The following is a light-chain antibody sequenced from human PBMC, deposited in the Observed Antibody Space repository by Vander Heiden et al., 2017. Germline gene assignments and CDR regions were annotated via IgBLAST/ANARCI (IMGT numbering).Light chain of an antibody. V-gene: IGKV1-5*03. CDR1: QSISSW. CDR3: QQDNSDGT. CDR2: KAS. J-gene: IGKJ1*01. Sequence: DIQMTQSPSTLSASVGDRVTITCRASQSISSWLAWYQQKPGKAPKLLIYKASSLESGVPSRFSGSGSGTEFTLTISSLQPDDFATYYCQQDNSDGTFGQGTKVEIK.